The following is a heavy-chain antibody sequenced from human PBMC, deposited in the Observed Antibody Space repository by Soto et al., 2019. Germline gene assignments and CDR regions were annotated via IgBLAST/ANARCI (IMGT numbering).Heavy chain of an antibody. J-gene: IGHJ3*02. V-gene: IGHV4-31*03. CDR2: IYCSGST. Sequence: SETLSLTCTVSGGSISSGGYYWSWIRQHPGKGLEWIGYIYCSGSTYYNPSLKSRVTISVDTSKNQFSLKLSSVTAADMDVYYCARAGGMLCSSYYYDSSGPEQYAFDIWGQGTMVTVSS. D-gene: IGHD3-22*01. CDR3: ARAGGMLCSSYYYDSSGPEQYAFDI. CDR1: GGSISSGGYY.